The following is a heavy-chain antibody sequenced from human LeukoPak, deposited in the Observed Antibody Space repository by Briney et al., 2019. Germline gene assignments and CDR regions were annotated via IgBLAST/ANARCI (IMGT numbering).Heavy chain of an antibody. J-gene: IGHJ6*02. Sequence: GGSLRLSCTTSGLIFSDHWMHWVRQAPGKRLAWVSHISDDGKSTNYADSVRGRFTISRDNAKNTLYLQMNGLRAEDTAVCYCAKLPSDYDFWSDKGKYGMDVWGQGTTVTVSS. V-gene: IGHV3-74*01. CDR2: ISDDGKST. D-gene: IGHD3-3*01. CDR1: GLIFSDHW. CDR3: AKLPSDYDFWSDKGKYGMDV.